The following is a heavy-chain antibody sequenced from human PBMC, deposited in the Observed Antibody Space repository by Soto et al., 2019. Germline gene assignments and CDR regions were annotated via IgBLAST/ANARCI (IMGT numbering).Heavy chain of an antibody. V-gene: IGHV3-23*01. D-gene: IGHD1-1*01. J-gene: IGHJ4*02. CDR2: INYSGATT. CDR3: ATQDFRGTTGTT. CDR1: GFTFSNSA. Sequence: GGSLRLSXAASGFTFSNSAMGWVRQAPGKGLEWLSLINYSGATTYYADSLKGRFTISRDNSKNTLYLQISSLRAEDTAVYYCATQDFRGTTGTTWGQGTLVTVSS.